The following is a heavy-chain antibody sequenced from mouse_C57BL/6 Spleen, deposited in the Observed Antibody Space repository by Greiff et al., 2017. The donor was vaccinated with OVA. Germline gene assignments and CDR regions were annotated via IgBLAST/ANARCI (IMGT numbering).Heavy chain of an antibody. J-gene: IGHJ3*01. V-gene: IGHV10-1*01. Sequence: EVQRVESGGGLVQPKGSLKLSCAASGFSFTTYAMNWVRQAPGKGLEWVARIRSKSNNYATYYADSVKDRFTISRDDSESMLYLQMNNLKTEDTAMYYCVRHEAAYWGQGTLVTVSA. CDR3: VRHEAAY. CDR1: GFSFTTYA. CDR2: IRSKSNNYAT.